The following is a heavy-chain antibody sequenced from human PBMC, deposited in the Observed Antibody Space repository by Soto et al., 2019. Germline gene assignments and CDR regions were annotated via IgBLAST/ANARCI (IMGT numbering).Heavy chain of an antibody. CDR2: IKSKTDGGTT. J-gene: IGHJ6*02. V-gene: IGHV3-15*07. CDR3: TTADPYYYYGMDV. CDR1: GFTFSNAW. Sequence: GGSLRLSCAASGFTFSNAWMNWVRQAPGKGLEWVGRIKSKTDGGTTDYAAPVKGRFTISRDDSKNTLYLQMNSLKTEDTAVYYCTTADPYYYYGMDVWGQGTTVTVSS.